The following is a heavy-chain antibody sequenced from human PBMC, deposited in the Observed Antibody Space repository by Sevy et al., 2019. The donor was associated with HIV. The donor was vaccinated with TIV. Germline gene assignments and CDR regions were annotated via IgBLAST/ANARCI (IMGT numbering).Heavy chain of an antibody. CDR2: INSDGSST. CDR3: TEGDYYYGMDV. Sequence: GGSLRLSCAASGFTFSSYWMHWVRQAPGKGLVWVSRINSDGSSTSYADSVKGRFTISRDNAKNTLYLQMNSLRAEDTAVYYCTEGDYYYGMDVWGQGTTVTVSS. J-gene: IGHJ6*02. CDR1: GFTFSSYW. V-gene: IGHV3-74*01.